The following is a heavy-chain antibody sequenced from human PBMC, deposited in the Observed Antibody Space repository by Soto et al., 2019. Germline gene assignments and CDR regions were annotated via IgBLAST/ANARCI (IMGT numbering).Heavy chain of an antibody. D-gene: IGHD3-10*01. Sequence: PSETLSLTCAVSGYSISSGYNWGWIRQPPGKGLEWIGSIYHSGSTYYNPSLKSRVTLSLDMSNNHFSLKLTSVTAADTAVYCCSREAQYRSRNCYHDYWGQGTLLTVST. CDR1: GYSISSGYN. CDR3: SREAQYRSRNCYHDY. V-gene: IGHV4-38-2*02. J-gene: IGHJ4*02. CDR2: IYHSGST.